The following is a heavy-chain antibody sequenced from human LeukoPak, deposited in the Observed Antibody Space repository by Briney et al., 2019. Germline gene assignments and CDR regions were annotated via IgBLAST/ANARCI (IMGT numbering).Heavy chain of an antibody. Sequence: ASVRVSCKASGSTFTSYYMHWVRQAPGRGLEWMGIINPSGGSTRYAQKFQGRVTMTRDTSTSTVYMELSSLRSEDTAVYYCANLNHVNYWGQGTLVTVSS. CDR3: ANLNHVNY. V-gene: IGHV1-46*01. CDR2: INPSGGST. J-gene: IGHJ4*02. CDR1: GSTFTSYY.